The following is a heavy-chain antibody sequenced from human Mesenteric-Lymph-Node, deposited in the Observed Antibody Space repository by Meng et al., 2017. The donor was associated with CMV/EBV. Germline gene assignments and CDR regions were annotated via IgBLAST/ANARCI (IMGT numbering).Heavy chain of an antibody. J-gene: IGHJ6*02. Sequence: ASVKVSCKASGYTFTSYGISWVRQAPGQGLEWMGWISAYNGNTNYAQKLQGRVTMTTDTSTSTAYMELRSLRSDDTAVYYCARDLATVTTYYYYYGMDVWGQGTTVTVSS. CDR1: GYTFTSYG. V-gene: IGHV1-18*01. D-gene: IGHD4-11*01. CDR3: ARDLATVTTYYYYYGMDV. CDR2: ISAYNGNT.